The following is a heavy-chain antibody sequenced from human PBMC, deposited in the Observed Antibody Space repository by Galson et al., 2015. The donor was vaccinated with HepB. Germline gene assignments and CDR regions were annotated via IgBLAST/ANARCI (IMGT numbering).Heavy chain of an antibody. Sequence: SLRLSCAASGFTFSSYWMSWVRQAPGKGLEWVANIKQDGSEKYYVDSVKGRFTISRDNAKNSLYLQMNSLRAEDTAVYYCVSAKQWLVPHAFDIWGQGTMVTVSS. V-gene: IGHV3-7*03. CDR2: IKQDGSEK. J-gene: IGHJ3*02. CDR1: GFTFSSYW. CDR3: VSAKQWLVPHAFDI. D-gene: IGHD6-19*01.